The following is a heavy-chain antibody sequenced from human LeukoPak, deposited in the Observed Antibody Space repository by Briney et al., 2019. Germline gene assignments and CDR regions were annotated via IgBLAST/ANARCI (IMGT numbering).Heavy chain of an antibody. CDR2: IYYSGST. V-gene: IGHV4-30-4*01. Sequence: PSQTLSLTCTVSGGSISSGDYYWSWIRQPPGKGLEWIGYIYYSGSTYYNPSLKSRVTISVDTSKNQFSPKLSSVTAADTAVYYCARATVTTHFDYWGQGTLVTVSS. D-gene: IGHD4-17*01. CDR1: GGSISSGDYY. J-gene: IGHJ4*02. CDR3: ARATVTTHFDY.